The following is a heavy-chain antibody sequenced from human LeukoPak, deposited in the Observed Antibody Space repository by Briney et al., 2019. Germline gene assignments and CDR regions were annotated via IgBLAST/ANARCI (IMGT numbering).Heavy chain of an antibody. CDR3: ARPYCSGGGCYSDVFDI. J-gene: IGHJ3*02. D-gene: IGHD2-15*01. Sequence: SETLSLTCTVSGGSISSYYWSWIRQPPGKGLEWIGYIYYSGSTNYNPSLKSRVTISVDTSKNQFSLKLSSVTAADTAVYYCARPYCSGGGCYSDVFDIWGQGTMVTVSS. CDR2: IYYSGST. CDR1: GGSISSYY. V-gene: IGHV4-59*01.